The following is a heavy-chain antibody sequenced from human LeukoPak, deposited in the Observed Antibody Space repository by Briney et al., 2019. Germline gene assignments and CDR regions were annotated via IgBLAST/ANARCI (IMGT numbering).Heavy chain of an antibody. V-gene: IGHV3-23*01. D-gene: IGHD5-18*01. J-gene: IGHJ4*02. CDR3: AKGIYGYSYGLFDY. CDR1: GFTFSSYA. CDR2: ISGSGGST. Sequence: GGSLGLSCAASGFTFSSYAMSWVRQAPGKGLEWVSAISGSGGSTYCADSVKGRFTISRDNSKNTLYLQMNSLRAEDTAVYYCAKGIYGYSYGLFDYWGQGTLVTVSS.